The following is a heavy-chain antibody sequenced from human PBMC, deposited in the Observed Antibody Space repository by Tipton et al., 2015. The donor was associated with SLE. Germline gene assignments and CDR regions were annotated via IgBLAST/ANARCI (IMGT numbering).Heavy chain of an antibody. V-gene: IGHV4-38-2*01. Sequence: TLSLTCAVSGYSISSGYYWGWIRQPPGKGLEWIGSIYYSGSTYYNPSLKSRVTISVDTSKNQFSLKLSSVTAADTAVYYCARHGGSMGGSFGYWGQGTLVTVSS. CDR2: IYYSGST. J-gene: IGHJ4*02. CDR3: ARHGGSMGGSFGY. CDR1: GYSISSGYY. D-gene: IGHD1-26*01.